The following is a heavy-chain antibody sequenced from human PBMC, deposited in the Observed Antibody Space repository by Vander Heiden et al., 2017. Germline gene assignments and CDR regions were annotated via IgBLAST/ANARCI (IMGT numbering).Heavy chain of an antibody. V-gene: IGHV3-7*01. D-gene: IGHD4-17*01. CDR2: IKQDGSEK. CDR3: ARDLDDYGDPWGFDY. J-gene: IGHJ4*02. CDR1: GFTFSSYW. Sequence: EVQLVESGGGLVQPGGSLRLSCAASGFTFSSYWMSWVRQAPGKGLEWVANIKQDGSEKYYVDSVKGRFTISRDNAKNSLYLQMNSLRAEDTAVYYCARDLDDYGDPWGFDYWGQGTLVTVSS.